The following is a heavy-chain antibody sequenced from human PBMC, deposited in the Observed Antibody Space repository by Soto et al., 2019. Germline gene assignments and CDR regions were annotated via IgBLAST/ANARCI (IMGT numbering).Heavy chain of an antibody. V-gene: IGHV1-3*01. CDR2: INAGSGNT. J-gene: IGHJ5*02. CDR1: GYTFTHYA. Sequence: QVQLVQSGAEVKKPGASVKVSCTASGYTFTHYAIHWVRHAPGQRLEWMGFINAGSGNTKYSQTFQGRLTFTKDTSPSTAYTDLSSLRTEDTAIYYCARGLSADGAWGQGTLVTVSS. D-gene: IGHD6-13*01. CDR3: ARGLSADGA.